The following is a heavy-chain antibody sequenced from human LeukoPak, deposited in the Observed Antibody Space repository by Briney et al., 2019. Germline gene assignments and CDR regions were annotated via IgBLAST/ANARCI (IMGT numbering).Heavy chain of an antibody. J-gene: IGHJ1*01. D-gene: IGHD2-2*01. CDR1: GFTFRSYS. V-gene: IGHV3-21*01. CDR2: ISSSSSYI. CDR3: ARDLPRVVVPPIRFQR. Sequence: PGGSLRLSRAASGFTFRSYSMNWVRQAPGKGLEWVSSISSSSSYIYYADSVKGRFTISRDNAKNSLYLQMNSLRAEDTAVYYCARDLPRVVVPPIRFQRWGQGTLVTVPS.